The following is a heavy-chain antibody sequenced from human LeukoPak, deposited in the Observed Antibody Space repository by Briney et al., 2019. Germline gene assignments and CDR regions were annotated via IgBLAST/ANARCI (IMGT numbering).Heavy chain of an antibody. D-gene: IGHD3-9*01. CDR1: GFTFSSYG. Sequence: PGGSLRLSCAASGFTFSSYGMHWVRQAPGMGLEWVAVISYDGSNKYYADSVKGRFTISRDNSKNTLYLQMNSLRAEDTAVYYCAKDKYDILTGYANWGQGTLVTVSS. J-gene: IGHJ4*02. CDR3: AKDKYDILTGYAN. CDR2: ISYDGSNK. V-gene: IGHV3-30*18.